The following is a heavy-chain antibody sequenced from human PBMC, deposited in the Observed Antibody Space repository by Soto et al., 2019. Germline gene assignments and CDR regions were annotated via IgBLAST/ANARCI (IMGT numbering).Heavy chain of an antibody. CDR3: AKGKTSGWYYFDF. V-gene: IGHV3-23*01. CDR2: ISGSGGST. Sequence: EVQLLESGGGLVQPGGSLRLSCAASGLSFETCAMSWVRQAPGNGLEWVLGISGSGGSTYYADSVKGRLTISRDNSKNTLYLEMNNLTADDTAIYYCAKGKTSGWYYFDFWGQGTLVTVSS. D-gene: IGHD6-19*01. J-gene: IGHJ4*02. CDR1: GLSFETCA.